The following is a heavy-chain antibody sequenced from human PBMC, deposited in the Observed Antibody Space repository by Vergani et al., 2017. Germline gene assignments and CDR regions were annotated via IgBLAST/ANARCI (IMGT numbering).Heavy chain of an antibody. D-gene: IGHD2-21*01. V-gene: IGHV1-69*08. Sequence: QVQLVQSGAEVKKPGSSVKVSCKASGGTFSSYTISWVRQAPGQGLEWMGRIIPILGIANYAQKFQGRVTITADKSTSTAYMELSSLRSEDTAVYYCAREVNAILIQPHVDYWGQGTLVTVSS. J-gene: IGHJ4*02. CDR3: AREVNAILIQPHVDY. CDR1: GGTFSSYT. CDR2: IIPILGIA.